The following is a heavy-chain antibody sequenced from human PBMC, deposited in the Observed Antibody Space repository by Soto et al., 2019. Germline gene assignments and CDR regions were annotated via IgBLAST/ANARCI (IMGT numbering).Heavy chain of an antibody. D-gene: IGHD3-10*01. J-gene: IGHJ6*02. V-gene: IGHV3-30*03. CDR2: ISQDGSNE. CDR3: ARLVREDNGMDV. Sequence: QVQLVESGGGVVQPGRSLRLSCAASGFIFSRYAMHWVRQAPGKGLEWVAVISQDGSNEYYADSMEGRFTISRDNSKNTLYVQMNSLRVEDTAVYYCARLVREDNGMDVWGQGTTVTVSS. CDR1: GFIFSRYA.